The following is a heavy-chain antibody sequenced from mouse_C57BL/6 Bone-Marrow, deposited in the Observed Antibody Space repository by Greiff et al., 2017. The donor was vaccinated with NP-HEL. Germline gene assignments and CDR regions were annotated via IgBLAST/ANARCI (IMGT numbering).Heavy chain of an antibody. Sequence: VHLVESGAELVKPGASVKISCKASGYAFSSYWMNWVKQRPGKGLEWIGQIYPGDGDTNYNGKFKGKATLTADKSSSTAYMQLSSLTSEDSAVYFCARSIYYGAMDYWGQGTSVTVSS. V-gene: IGHV1-80*01. CDR2: IYPGDGDT. CDR1: GYAFSSYW. CDR3: ARSIYYGAMDY. D-gene: IGHD2-1*01. J-gene: IGHJ4*01.